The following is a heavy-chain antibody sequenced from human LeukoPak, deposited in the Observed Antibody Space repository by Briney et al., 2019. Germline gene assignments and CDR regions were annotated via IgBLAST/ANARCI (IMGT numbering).Heavy chain of an antibody. V-gene: IGHV3-74*01. CDR2: INSDGSST. D-gene: IGHD3-3*01. CDR3: ARGLASGYPPIPFDY. Sequence: PGGSLRLSCAASGFTFSSYWMHWVRQAPGKGLVWVSRINSDGSSTSYADSVKGRFTISRDNAKNTLYLQMNSLRAEDTAVYYCARGLASGYPPIPFDYWGQGTLVTVSS. CDR1: GFTFSSYW. J-gene: IGHJ4*02.